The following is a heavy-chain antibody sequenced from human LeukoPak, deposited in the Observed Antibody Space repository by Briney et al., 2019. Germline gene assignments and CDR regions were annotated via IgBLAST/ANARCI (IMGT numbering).Heavy chain of an antibody. CDR2: ISYDGSNK. V-gene: IGHV3-30-3*01. J-gene: IGHJ4*02. Sequence: GGSLRLSCAASGFTFSSYAMHWARQAPGKGLEWVAVISYDGSNKYYADSVKGRFTISRDNSKNTLYLQMNSLRAEDTAVYYCAGGIVLTPKDYWGQGTLVTVSS. CDR1: GFTFSSYA. CDR3: AGGIVLTPKDY. D-gene: IGHD2-8*01.